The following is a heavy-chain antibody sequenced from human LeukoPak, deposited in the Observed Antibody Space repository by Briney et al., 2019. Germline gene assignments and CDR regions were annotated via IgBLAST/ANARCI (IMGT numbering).Heavy chain of an antibody. CDR1: GFTFSSYA. CDR3: AKVRYSSGYPPGY. D-gene: IGHD6-19*01. V-gene: IGHV3-23*01. CDR2: ISGSGGST. Sequence: PGGSLRLSCAASGFTFSSYAMSWVRQAPGKGLEWVSGISGSGGSTYYADSVKGRFTISRDNSKNTLYLQMNSLRAEDTAVYYCAKVRYSSGYPPGYWGQGTLVTVSS. J-gene: IGHJ4*02.